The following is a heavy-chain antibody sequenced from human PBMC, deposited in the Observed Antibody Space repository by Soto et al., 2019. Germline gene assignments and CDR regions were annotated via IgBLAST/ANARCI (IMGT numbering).Heavy chain of an antibody. V-gene: IGHV3-48*01. CDR1: GFTFSSYS. CDR2: ISSSSSTI. D-gene: IGHD4-17*01. CDR3: ARDPATFYDYGDYDAFDI. Sequence: EVQLVESGGGLVQPGGSLRLSCAASGFTFSSYSMNWVHQAPGKGLEWVSYISSSSSTIYYADSVKGRFTISRDNAKNSLYLQMNSLRAEDTAVYYCARDPATFYDYGDYDAFDIWGQGTMVTVSS. J-gene: IGHJ3*02.